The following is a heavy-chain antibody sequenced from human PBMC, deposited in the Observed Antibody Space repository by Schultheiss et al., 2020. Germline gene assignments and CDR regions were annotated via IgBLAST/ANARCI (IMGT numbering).Heavy chain of an antibody. CDR1: GYTLTELS. D-gene: IGHD3-3*01. CDR3: ARSYYDFWSGPESECYYGMDV. V-gene: IGHV1-69*13. CDR2: IIPIFGTA. Sequence: SVQVSCKVSGYTLTELSMHWVRQAPGKGLEWMGGIIPIFGTANYAQKFQGRVTITADESTSTAYMELSSLRSEDTAVYYCARSYYDFWSGPESECYYGMDVWGQGTTVTV. J-gene: IGHJ6*02.